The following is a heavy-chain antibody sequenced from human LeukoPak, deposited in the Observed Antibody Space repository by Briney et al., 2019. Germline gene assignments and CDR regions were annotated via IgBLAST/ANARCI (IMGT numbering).Heavy chain of an antibody. CDR2: ISYSGGI. V-gene: IGHV4-59*08. J-gene: IGHJ4*02. D-gene: IGHD4-17*01. CDR1: GDSISSYF. Sequence: SETLSLTCTVSGDSISSYFWSWFRQTPERGLEWIAYISYSGGINYTPSLRSRATISLDTSKSQVSLKLGSVTAADTAVYYCARHLSYGDYPLDYWGRGTLVTASS. CDR3: ARHLSYGDYPLDY.